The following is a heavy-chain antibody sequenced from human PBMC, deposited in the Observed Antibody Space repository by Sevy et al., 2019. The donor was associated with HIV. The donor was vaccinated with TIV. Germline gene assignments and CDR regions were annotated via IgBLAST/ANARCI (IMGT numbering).Heavy chain of an antibody. D-gene: IGHD3-22*01. CDR2: IYYSGST. V-gene: IGHV4-31*03. CDR1: GGSISSGGYY. J-gene: IGHJ4*02. CDR3: ATLYDSSGYYPGYFDY. Sequence: LRLSCTVSGGSISSGGYYWSWIRQHPGKGLEWIGYIYYSGSTYYNPSLKSRVTISVDTSKNQFSLKLSSVTVADTAVYYCATLYDSSGYYPGYFDYWGQGTLVTVSS.